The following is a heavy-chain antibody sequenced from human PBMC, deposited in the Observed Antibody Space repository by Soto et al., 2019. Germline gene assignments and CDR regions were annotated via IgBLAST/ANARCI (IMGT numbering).Heavy chain of an antibody. CDR1: GGSISRYY. D-gene: IGHD1-26*01. J-gene: IGHJ4*02. CDR3: ARGIGATTTLGNDY. CDR2: IYYSGST. V-gene: IGHV4-59*01. Sequence: SETLSLTCTVSGGSISRYYWSWIRQPPGKGLEWIGYIYYSGSTNYNPSLKSRVTISVGASKNQFSLKLSSVTAADTAVYYCARGIGATTTLGNDYWGQGTLVTVSS.